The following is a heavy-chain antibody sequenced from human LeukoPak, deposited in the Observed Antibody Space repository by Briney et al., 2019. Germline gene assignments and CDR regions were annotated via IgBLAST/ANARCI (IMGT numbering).Heavy chain of an antibody. Sequence: SGGSLRLSCAASGFTISTYAMFWVRQASGKGLEWVSGISGGGGTIYYADSVKGRFTISRDSSKNTLYLQMDSLRAEDTALYYCAKATRGRWLHDYYFDYWGQGTLVTVSS. CDR3: AKATRGRWLHDYYFDY. D-gene: IGHD5-24*01. CDR1: GFTISTYA. CDR2: ISGGGGTI. J-gene: IGHJ4*02. V-gene: IGHV3-23*01.